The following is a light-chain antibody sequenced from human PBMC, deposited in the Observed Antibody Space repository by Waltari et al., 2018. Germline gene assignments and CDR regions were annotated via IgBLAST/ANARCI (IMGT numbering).Light chain of an antibody. CDR1: QNIRTH. Sequence: DIQMTQSPSSLSASVGDTVTVTCQASQNIRTHLNWYHQKPATAPKLLIYAASTLHRGVPSRFSGSGSGTDFTLTVTNLQPDDFAIYFCQQSFSSPWTFGQGTRV. J-gene: IGKJ1*01. CDR2: AAS. CDR3: QQSFSSPWT. V-gene: IGKV1-39*01.